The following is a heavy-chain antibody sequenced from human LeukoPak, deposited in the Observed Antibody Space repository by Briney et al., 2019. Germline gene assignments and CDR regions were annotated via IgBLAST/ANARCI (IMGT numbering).Heavy chain of an antibody. CDR2: ISCDGGNK. V-gene: IGHV3-30*18. D-gene: IGHD1-26*01. CDR1: GFTFSSFG. J-gene: IGHJ4*02. CDR3: AKVPSSGRYFFDY. Sequence: GRSLRLSCAASGFTFSSFGMHWVRQAPGKGLEWVSVISCDGGNKYYADSVKGRLTISRDNSKNTLYLQMNSLRAENTAVYYCAKVPSSGRYFFDYWGQGTLVTVSS.